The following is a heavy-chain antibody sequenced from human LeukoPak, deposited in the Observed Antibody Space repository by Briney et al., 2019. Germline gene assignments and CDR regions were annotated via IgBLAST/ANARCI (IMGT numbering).Heavy chain of an antibody. Sequence: SETLSLTCIVSGGSISSYYWSWIRQPPGKGLEWIGYIYYSGSTNYNPSLKSRVTISVDTSKNQFSLKLSSVTAADTAVYYCARGGPDIVVVPAAILGVGFDYWGQGTLVTVSS. CDR1: GGSISSYY. CDR3: ARGGPDIVVVPAAILGVGFDY. D-gene: IGHD2-2*01. J-gene: IGHJ4*02. V-gene: IGHV4-59*12. CDR2: IYYSGST.